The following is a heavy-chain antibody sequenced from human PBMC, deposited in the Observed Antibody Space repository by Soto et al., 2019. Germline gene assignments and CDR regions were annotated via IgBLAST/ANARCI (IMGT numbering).Heavy chain of an antibody. D-gene: IGHD2-2*02. CDR3: ARGLPYCTSASCYNF. V-gene: IGHV1-8*01. CDR1: GDTFTSFD. Sequence: GASVKVSCKASGDTFTSFDVNWVRQATGQGLEWMGWMNPNSGNTGYAQKFQGRVTMTRDTSISTAYMELSSLRSEDTAVYYCARGLPYCTSASCYNFWGQGTLVTVSS. CDR2: MNPNSGNT. J-gene: IGHJ4*02.